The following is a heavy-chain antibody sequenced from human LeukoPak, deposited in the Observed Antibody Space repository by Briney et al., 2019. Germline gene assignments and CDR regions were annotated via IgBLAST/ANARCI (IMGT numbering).Heavy chain of an antibody. CDR2: IYESGST. CDR1: GYSISSGYY. J-gene: IGHJ3*02. V-gene: IGHV4-38-2*02. CDR3: ARGRLEIFPYDSSGYYFSASDAFDI. Sequence: PSKTLSLTCTVSGYSISSGYYWGWIRQPPGKGLEWIGSIYESGSTYYNPSLKSRVTISVDTSKNQFSLQLNSVTPEDTAVYYCARGRLEIFPYDSSGYYFSASDAFDIWGQGTMVTVSS. D-gene: IGHD3-22*01.